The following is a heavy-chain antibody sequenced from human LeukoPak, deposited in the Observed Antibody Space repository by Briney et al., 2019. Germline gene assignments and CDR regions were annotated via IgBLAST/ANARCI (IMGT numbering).Heavy chain of an antibody. CDR3: ASSAIYSSGWYVDY. CDR1: GGTFSSYA. D-gene: IGHD6-19*01. J-gene: IGHJ4*02. V-gene: IGHV1-69*04. CDR2: IIPILGIA. Sequence: SVKVSCKVSGGTFSSYAISWVRQAPGQGLEWMGRIIPILGIANYARKFQGRVTITADKSTNTAYMELSSLRAEDTAVYYCASSAIYSSGWYVDYWGQGTLVTVSS.